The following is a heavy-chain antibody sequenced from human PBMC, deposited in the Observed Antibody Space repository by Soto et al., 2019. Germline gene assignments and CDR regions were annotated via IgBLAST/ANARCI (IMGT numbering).Heavy chain of an antibody. D-gene: IGHD6-19*01. Sequence: QVTLKESGPVLVKPPETLTLRCTVSGLSITDSEMGVSWIRQPPGQPLGWLAHIDSSGEKSYRTFLKSRLAISKDTSKSQIVLTMTNMDPADTATYYCARRHLAVAVSPWFDPWGQGIPVTVSS. V-gene: IGHV2-26*01. CDR2: IDSSGEK. CDR3: ARRHLAVAVSPWFDP. CDR1: GLSITDSEMG. J-gene: IGHJ5*02.